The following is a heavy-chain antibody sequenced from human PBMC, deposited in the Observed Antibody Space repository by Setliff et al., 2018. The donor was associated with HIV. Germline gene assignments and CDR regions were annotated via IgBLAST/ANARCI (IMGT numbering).Heavy chain of an antibody. CDR2: XNRDGSNS. J-gene: IGHJ3*01. CDR1: GFTFGAYW. CDR3: XXXXXXXXXXAF. V-gene: IGHV3-74*01. Sequence: GGSLRLSCAASGFTFGAYWMHWVXXAPGKGPVWVXHXNRDGSNSRYXDSVXGRFTISXXXAKXXLYLQMNRLSAEDTAVYYXXXXXXXXXXXAF.